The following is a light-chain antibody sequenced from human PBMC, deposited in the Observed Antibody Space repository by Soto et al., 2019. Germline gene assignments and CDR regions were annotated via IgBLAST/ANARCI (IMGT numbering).Light chain of an antibody. CDR1: QSISNS. J-gene: IGKJ1*01. V-gene: IGKV1-5*03. Sequence: DIQMTQSPSTLSASVGDRVTITCRATQSISNSLAWYQQKPGKAPKLLIYKASSLESGVPSRFSGRGSGTEFTLTISSLQPDDFATYYCQQYNSYRTFGPPTQVEI. CDR2: KAS. CDR3: QQYNSYRT.